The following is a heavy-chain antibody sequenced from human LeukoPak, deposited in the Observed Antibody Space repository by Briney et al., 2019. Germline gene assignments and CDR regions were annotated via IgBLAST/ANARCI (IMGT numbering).Heavy chain of an antibody. CDR2: ILYDGRNK. J-gene: IGHJ4*02. V-gene: IGHV3-30*02. CDR3: ARGRAVRGVIRNDY. Sequence: QAGGSLRLSCAASGFTFSSYCMRWVRQPPGKGLDWVAFILYDGRNKYYTASVKCRFTISRDKSKNTLYLKVNSLRAEDTAVYYCARGRAVRGVIRNDYWGQGTVVTVSS. CDR1: GFTFSSYC. D-gene: IGHD3-10*01.